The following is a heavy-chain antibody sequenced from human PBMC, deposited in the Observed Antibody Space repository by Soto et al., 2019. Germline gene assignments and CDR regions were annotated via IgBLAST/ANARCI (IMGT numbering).Heavy chain of an antibody. CDR2: LSGGGGST. CDR3: AKSHRATTVVNRYWYFDR. J-gene: IGHJ2*01. V-gene: IGHV3-23*01. Sequence: GGSMRLSGVASGFTFSAFAMAWVLQRPGNGLDWVSSLSGGGGSTYYNTSVRGRFTISRDNSNSTLFLKMNNLRADDTAVYFCAKSHRATTVVNRYWYFDRWGRDTLFKVSS. CDR1: GFTFSAFA. D-gene: IGHD4-17*01.